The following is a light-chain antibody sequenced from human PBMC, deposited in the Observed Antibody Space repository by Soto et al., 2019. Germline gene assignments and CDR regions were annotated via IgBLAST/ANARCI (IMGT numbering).Light chain of an antibody. CDR1: QDINNY. CDR3: QQYDNLPPIT. V-gene: IGKV1-33*01. Sequence: DIQMTQSPSSLSVSVGDRITITCQASQDINNYLNWYQQKAGKAPKLLIYEASNLETGVPSRFSGSGSGTDFTFTISSLQPEDIATYYCQQYDNLPPITVGQGTRLEIK. J-gene: IGKJ5*01. CDR2: EAS.